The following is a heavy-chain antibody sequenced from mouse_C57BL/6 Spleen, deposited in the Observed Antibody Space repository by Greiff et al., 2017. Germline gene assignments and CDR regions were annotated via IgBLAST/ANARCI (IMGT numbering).Heavy chain of an antibody. CDR1: GFTFSDYG. D-gene: IGHD1-1*01. J-gene: IGHJ2*01. CDR2: ISSGSSTL. CDR3: ARGDFTWGRSANYFDY. Sequence: EVKLQESGGGLVKPGGSLKLSCAASGFTFSDYGMHWVRQAPEKGLEWVAYISSGSSTLYYADTVKGRFTISRDNAKNTLFLQMTSLRSEDTAMYYCARGDFTWGRSANYFDYWGQGTTLTVSS. V-gene: IGHV5-17*01.